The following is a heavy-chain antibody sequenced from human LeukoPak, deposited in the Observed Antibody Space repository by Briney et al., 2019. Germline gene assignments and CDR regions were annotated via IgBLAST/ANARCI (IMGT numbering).Heavy chain of an antibody. Sequence: ASVKVSRKASGYTFTGYYMHWVRQATGQGLEWMGWMNPNSGNTGYAQKFQGRVTMTRNTSISTAYMELSSLRSEDTAVYYCARGRGGRQDYWGQGTLVTVSS. CDR1: GYTFTGYY. D-gene: IGHD1-26*01. CDR3: ARGRGGRQDY. V-gene: IGHV1-8*02. J-gene: IGHJ4*02. CDR2: MNPNSGNT.